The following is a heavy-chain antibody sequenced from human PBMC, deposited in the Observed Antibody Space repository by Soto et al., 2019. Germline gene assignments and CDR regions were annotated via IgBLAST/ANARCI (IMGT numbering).Heavy chain of an antibody. D-gene: IGHD3-3*02. CDR3: AVVPFLIFLKTVPAYNDC. Sequence: ASVKVSCKTSGLMFTSSSVQWVRQARGQRLEWIGWLVVGSGNTHYAQHFQERVTLTRDMSTGTAYMELSSLRSEDTAVYYCAVVPFLIFLKTVPAYNDCGXQGARVPVSS. V-gene: IGHV1-58*01. CDR1: GLMFTSSS. CDR2: LVVGSGNT. J-gene: IGHJ4*02.